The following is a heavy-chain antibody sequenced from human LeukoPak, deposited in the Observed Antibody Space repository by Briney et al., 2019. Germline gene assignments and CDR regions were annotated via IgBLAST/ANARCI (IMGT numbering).Heavy chain of an antibody. J-gene: IGHJ5*02. CDR3: ARSYDSSGYYFEGDWFDP. Sequence: GASVKVSCKASGYTFTGYYMHWVRQAPGQGLEWMGWINPNRGGTNYAQKFQGRVTMTRDTSISTAYMELSRLRSDDTAVYYCARSYDSSGYYFEGDWFDPWGQGTLVTVSS. D-gene: IGHD3-22*01. CDR2: INPNRGGT. V-gene: IGHV1-2*02. CDR1: GYTFTGYY.